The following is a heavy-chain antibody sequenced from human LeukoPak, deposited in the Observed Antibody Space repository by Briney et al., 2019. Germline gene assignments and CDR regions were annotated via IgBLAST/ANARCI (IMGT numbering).Heavy chain of an antibody. D-gene: IGHD3-10*01. CDR3: ARGSSPPRLYYYYYMDV. V-gene: IGHV4-34*01. J-gene: IGHJ6*03. CDR1: GGSFSGYY. Sequence: SETLSLTCAVYGGSFSGYYCSWIRQPPGKGPEWIGEINHSGSTNYNPSLKSRVTISVDTSKNQFSLKLSSVTAADTAVYYCARGSSPPRLYYYYYMDVWGKGTTVTVSS. CDR2: INHSGST.